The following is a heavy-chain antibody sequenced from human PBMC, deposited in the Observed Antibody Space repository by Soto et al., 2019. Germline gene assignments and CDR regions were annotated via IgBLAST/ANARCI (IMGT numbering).Heavy chain of an antibody. CDR2: IYWDDDK. CDR1: GFSLTTYGVG. D-gene: IGHD1-7*01. Sequence: QITLKESGPTLVKPTQTLTLTCTFSGFSLTTYGVGVGWIRQPPGKALEWLALIYWDDDKRYCPSLKSRLTITKDTSKNQVVLTMSYMDPADTATYFCAHRLTLNSDWNYGRFDYWGQGTLVTVSS. J-gene: IGHJ4*02. CDR3: AHRLTLNSDWNYGRFDY. V-gene: IGHV2-5*02.